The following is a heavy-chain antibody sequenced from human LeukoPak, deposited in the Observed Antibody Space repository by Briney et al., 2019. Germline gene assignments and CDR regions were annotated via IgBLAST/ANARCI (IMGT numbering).Heavy chain of an antibody. CDR3: AKDRGGAVAGYFDY. J-gene: IGHJ4*02. CDR1: GFTFSSYA. D-gene: IGHD6-19*01. Sequence: GRSQRLSCAASGFTFSSYAMHWVRQAPGKGLEWVAVISYDGSNKYYADSVKGRFTISRDNSKNTLYLQMNSLRAEDTALYYCAKDRGGAVAGYFDYWGQGTLVTVSS. V-gene: IGHV3-30-3*01. CDR2: ISYDGSNK.